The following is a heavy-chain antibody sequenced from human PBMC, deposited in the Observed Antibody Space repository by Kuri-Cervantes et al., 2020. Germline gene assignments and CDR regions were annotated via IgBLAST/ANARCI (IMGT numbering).Heavy chain of an antibody. D-gene: IGHD3-22*01. CDR3: AGGYDSSGYYFYRFDY. V-gene: IGHV3-74*01. J-gene: IGHJ4*02. CDR2: INSDGSSK. CDR1: GFTFDNSW. Sequence: GESLKISCAASGFTFDNSWMHWVRQGPGKGLVWVSRINSDGSSKIYADSVKGRFTISRDNAKNSLYLQMNSLRAEDTAVYYCAGGYDSSGYYFYRFDYWGQGTLVTVSS.